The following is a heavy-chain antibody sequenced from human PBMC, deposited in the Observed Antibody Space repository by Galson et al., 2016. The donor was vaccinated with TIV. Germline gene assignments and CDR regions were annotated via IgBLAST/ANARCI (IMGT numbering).Heavy chain of an antibody. J-gene: IGHJ6*03. Sequence: SVKVSCKASGGTLSNYAISWLRQAPRQGLEWMGGTIPMFGTANYAQKFQGRVTITTDESTSTAYMELSILKSEDTAVYYCARGVGTVMGQYYMDVWGKGTTVTVSS. CDR1: GGTLSNYA. V-gene: IGHV1-69*05. CDR2: TIPMFGTA. CDR3: ARGVGTVMGQYYMDV. D-gene: IGHD5-18*01.